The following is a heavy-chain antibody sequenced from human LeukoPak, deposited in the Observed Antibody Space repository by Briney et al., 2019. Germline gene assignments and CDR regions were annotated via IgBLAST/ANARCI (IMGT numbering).Heavy chain of an antibody. V-gene: IGHV3-30*18. CDR3: ANFEGSSQAFHI. D-gene: IGHD6-13*01. Sequence: GGSLRLSCAASGCTFTNYAMHWVRQAPGKGLEWVANILYDGSRKNYADSVKGRFSVYRDNSNYSLYLQMNSLRIEDTAVYYCANFEGSSQAFHIWGQGTLVTVSS. CDR1: GCTFTNYA. CDR2: ILYDGSRK. J-gene: IGHJ3*02.